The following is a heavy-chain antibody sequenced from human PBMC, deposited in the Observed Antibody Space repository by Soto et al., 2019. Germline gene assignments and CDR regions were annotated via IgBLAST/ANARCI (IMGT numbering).Heavy chain of an antibody. CDR2: INHSGTT. J-gene: IGHJ6*03. CDR1: GGSVRGYY. V-gene: IGHV4-34*01. D-gene: IGHD2-2*01. Sequence: QVQLHQCGAGLLKPSETVSLTCAVHGGSVRGYYWTWIRQSPEKGLEWIGEINHSGTTNYSPSLKTRVTISVDTSKNQFSLILSSVTAADTAVYYCARGGEYQLLLRDYYYFNMDVWGTGTTVTVS. CDR3: ARGGEYQLLLRDYYYFNMDV.